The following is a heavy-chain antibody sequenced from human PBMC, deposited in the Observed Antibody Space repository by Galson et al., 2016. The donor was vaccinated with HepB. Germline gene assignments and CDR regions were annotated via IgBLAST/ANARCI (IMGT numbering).Heavy chain of an antibody. Sequence: SLRLSCAASGFIFSNYVMPWIRQAPGKGLESVSAISTDGDDTYYEDSVKGRFTISRDNYKDTLYLQLTSPRTEDTAIYRCGKEPDTAYGAFDPWGQGTLVIVSS. CDR3: GKEPDTAYGAFDP. J-gene: IGHJ5*02. D-gene: IGHD4-17*01. V-gene: IGHV3-64D*06. CDR1: GFIFSNYV. CDR2: ISTDGDDT.